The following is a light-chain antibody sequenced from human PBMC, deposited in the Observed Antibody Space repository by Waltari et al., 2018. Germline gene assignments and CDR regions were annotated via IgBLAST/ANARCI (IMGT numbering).Light chain of an antibody. V-gene: IGLV3-21*04. Sequence: SYVLTQPPSVSVAPGKTARIACGGNNIGAKSVHWYQERPGQAPVVIIYYDSVRPSGIPERFSGSNSGNTATLTISRVEAGDEADYYCQVWDYDTAHLVFGGGTTLTVV. CDR2: YDS. CDR1: NIGAKS. CDR3: QVWDYDTAHLV. J-gene: IGLJ3*02.